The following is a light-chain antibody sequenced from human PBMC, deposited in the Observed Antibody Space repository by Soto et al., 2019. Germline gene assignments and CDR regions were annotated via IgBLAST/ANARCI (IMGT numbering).Light chain of an antibody. J-gene: IGKJ3*01. Sequence: DIQMTQSPSSXSVSVGDRVTITCRASQRISSYLNWYQQKPGKAPKLLIYAASSLQSGVPSRFSGSGSGTDFTLTISSLQPEDFATYYCQQSYSTPLTFGPGTKVDIK. CDR3: QQSYSTPLT. V-gene: IGKV1-39*01. CDR1: QRISSY. CDR2: AAS.